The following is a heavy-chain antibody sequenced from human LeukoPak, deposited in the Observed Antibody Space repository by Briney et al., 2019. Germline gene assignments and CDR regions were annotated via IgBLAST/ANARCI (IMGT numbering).Heavy chain of an antibody. CDR2: IYPQDSDT. D-gene: IGHD5-18*01. CDR1: GYHFPGDW. J-gene: IGHJ5*02. CDR3: ARLGVWGYSYAKGWFDP. Sequence: GESLQISCKASGYHFPGDWIGWVRQVSGKGLEWMGIIYPQDSDTRYSPSFEGQVIISVDKSINTAYLQWNSLKPSDTAMYYCARLGVWGYSYAKGWFDPWGQGTLVTVSS. V-gene: IGHV5-51*01.